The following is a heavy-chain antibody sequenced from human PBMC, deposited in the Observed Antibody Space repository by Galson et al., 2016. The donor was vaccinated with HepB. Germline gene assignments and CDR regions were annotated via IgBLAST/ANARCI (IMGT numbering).Heavy chain of an antibody. CDR3: ARLNIAVAAV. D-gene: IGHD6-19*01. V-gene: IGHV1-69*13. Sequence: SVKVSCKASGGTFSNFGIGWVRQAPGQGLEWMGGTIPFFGTRNYAQNFQGRVTITADESANTAQMELSGLRSEDTAVYYCARLNIAVAAVWGQGTLVTVPS. J-gene: IGHJ4*02. CDR2: TIPFFGTR. CDR1: GGTFSNFG.